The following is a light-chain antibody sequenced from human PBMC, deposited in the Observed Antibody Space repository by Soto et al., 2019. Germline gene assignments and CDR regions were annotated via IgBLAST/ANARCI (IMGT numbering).Light chain of an antibody. Sequence: QSVLTQPASVSGSPGQSITISCTGTSSDVGGYNYVSWYQQHPGKAPKLLIYEVTYRPSGVSNRFSGSKSGNTASLTISGLQAGDEADYFCGSYTSSNTLVFGTGTKLTVL. CDR2: EVT. V-gene: IGLV2-14*03. CDR1: SSDVGGYNY. CDR3: GSYTSSNTLV. J-gene: IGLJ1*01.